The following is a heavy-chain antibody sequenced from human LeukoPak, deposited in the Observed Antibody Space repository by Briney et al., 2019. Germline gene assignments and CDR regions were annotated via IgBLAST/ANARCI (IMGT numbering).Heavy chain of an antibody. Sequence: GGSLRLSCAASGFTFSSYSMNWVRQAPGKGLEWVSSISSSSSYIYYADSVKGRSTISRDNAKNSLYLQMNSLRAEDTAVYYCARHYYGSGTTDYFDYWGQGTLVTVSS. D-gene: IGHD3-10*01. J-gene: IGHJ4*02. CDR2: ISSSSSYI. CDR3: ARHYYGSGTTDYFDY. V-gene: IGHV3-21*01. CDR1: GFTFSSYS.